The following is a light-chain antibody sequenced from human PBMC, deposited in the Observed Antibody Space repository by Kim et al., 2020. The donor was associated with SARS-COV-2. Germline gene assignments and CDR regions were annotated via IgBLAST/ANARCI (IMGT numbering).Light chain of an antibody. CDR3: AAWDDSLSGWV. Sequence: QSVLTQPLSASGTPGQRVTISCSGSSSNIGSNYVSWYQHLPGSAPKLLFYADDQRPSGVPERFSGSKSDTSASLAISGLRSEDEADYYCAAWDDSLSGWVFGGGTKVTVL. CDR2: ADD. V-gene: IGLV1-47*01. CDR1: SSNIGSNY. J-gene: IGLJ3*02.